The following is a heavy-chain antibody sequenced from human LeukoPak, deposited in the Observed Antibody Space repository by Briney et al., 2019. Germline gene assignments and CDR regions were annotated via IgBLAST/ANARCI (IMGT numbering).Heavy chain of an antibody. CDR2: ISSSSSYI. Sequence: GGSLRLSCAASGFTFSSYEMNWVRQAPGKGLEWVSSISSSSSYIYYADSVKGRFTISRDNAKNSLYLQMNSLRAEDTAVYYCARSHYDFYYMDVWGKGTTVTVSS. J-gene: IGHJ6*03. CDR1: GFTFSSYE. D-gene: IGHD3-3*01. CDR3: ARSHYDFYYMDV. V-gene: IGHV3-21*01.